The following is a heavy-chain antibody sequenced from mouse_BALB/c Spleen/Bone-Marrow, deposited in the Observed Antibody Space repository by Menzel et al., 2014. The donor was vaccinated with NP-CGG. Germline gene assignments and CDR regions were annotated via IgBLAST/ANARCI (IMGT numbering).Heavy chain of an antibody. CDR2: IDPSDSET. D-gene: IGHD1-2*01. J-gene: IGHJ4*01. V-gene: IGHV1S127*01. CDR3: ARDGITTATYYYAMDY. CDR1: GYSFTSYW. Sequence: QVQLRQSGPQLVRPGASVKISCKASGYSFTSYWMHWVKQRPGQGLEWIGMIDPSDSETRLNQKFKDMATLTVGKSSSTAYMQLSSPTSEDSAVYYCARDGITTATYYYAMDYWGQGTSVTVSS.